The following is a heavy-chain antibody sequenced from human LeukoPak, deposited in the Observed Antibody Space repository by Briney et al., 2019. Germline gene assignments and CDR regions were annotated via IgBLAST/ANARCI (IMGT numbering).Heavy chain of an antibody. Sequence: ASVKVSCKASGYTFTGDYMHWVRQAPGQGLEWMGWINPNSGGTNYAQKFQGRVTITRDTSISTAYMELSRVRSDETAVYYCARAPYGSGSSFDYWGQGTLATVSS. CDR2: INPNSGGT. V-gene: IGHV1-2*02. J-gene: IGHJ4*02. CDR3: ARAPYGSGSSFDY. D-gene: IGHD3-10*01. CDR1: GYTFTGDY.